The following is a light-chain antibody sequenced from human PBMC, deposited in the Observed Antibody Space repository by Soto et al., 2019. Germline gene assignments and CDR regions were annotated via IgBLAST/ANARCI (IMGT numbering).Light chain of an antibody. CDR3: QQYSDSPLT. V-gene: IGKV3-20*01. J-gene: IGKJ4*01. CDR1: QTVRTNY. CDR2: GAS. Sequence: EIVLTQSPGTLSLSPGERATLSCRARQTVRTNYLAWFQHKPGQAPRLLIYGASSRATGIPDRFSGSWSGTAFLITINRLDPEDFAVYFCQQYSDSPLTFGGGTQVEIK.